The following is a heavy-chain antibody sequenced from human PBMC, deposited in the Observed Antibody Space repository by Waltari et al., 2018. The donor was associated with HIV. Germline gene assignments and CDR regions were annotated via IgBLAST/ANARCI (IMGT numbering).Heavy chain of an antibody. J-gene: IGHJ4*02. V-gene: IGHV3-30*02. Sequence: QVQLMESGGGVVQPGGSLSLSCAAPGFTFRSTGMHWVRQAPGKGGEGVAYIRFAENSEYYADSVKGRFAISRDKSKSTLYLQMNSRKAEDTAVYHCVNARYNDLRFDDWGLGTLVIVSS. CDR1: GFTFRSTG. CDR3: VNARYNDLRFDD. D-gene: IGHD3-3*01. CDR2: IRFAENSE.